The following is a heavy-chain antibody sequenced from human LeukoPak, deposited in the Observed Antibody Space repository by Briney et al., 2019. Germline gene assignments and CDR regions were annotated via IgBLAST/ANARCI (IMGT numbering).Heavy chain of an antibody. J-gene: IGHJ4*02. V-gene: IGHV3-30*18. CDR2: ISYDGTNK. CDR1: GYTFTSYY. D-gene: IGHD1-7*01. CDR3: AKVRVVFNWNYAYYFDS. Sequence: SCKASGYTFTSYYMHWVRQAPGKGLEWVGIISYDGTNKDYADSVKGRFTISRDNSKNTLYLQMNSLRAEDTAVYYCAKVRVVFNWNYAYYFDSWGQGTLVTVSS.